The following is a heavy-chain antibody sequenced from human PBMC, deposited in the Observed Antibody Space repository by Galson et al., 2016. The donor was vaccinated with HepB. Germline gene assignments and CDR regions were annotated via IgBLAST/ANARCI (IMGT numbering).Heavy chain of an antibody. J-gene: IGHJ3*01. CDR3: ARDPNGDYFGAFDF. D-gene: IGHD4-17*01. Sequence: SLRLSCAASGFTFSTYAMTWVRQAPGKGLEWVSSVTGSGSWTYYADSVKGRLTISRDNSKNTLYLQTNSLRAEDTAVYYCARDPNGDYFGAFDFWGQGTMVTVSS. CDR2: VTGSGSWT. V-gene: IGHV3-23*01. CDR1: GFTFSTYA.